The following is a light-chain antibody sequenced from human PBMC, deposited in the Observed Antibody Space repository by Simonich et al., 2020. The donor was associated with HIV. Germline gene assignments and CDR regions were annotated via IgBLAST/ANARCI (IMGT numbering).Light chain of an antibody. J-gene: IGKJ4*01. CDR2: KAS. Sequence: DIQMTQSPSSLSASVGDRVTITCRASHSIITYLNWYQQKPGKAPNLLIYKASSLESGVPSRFSGSGSGTEFTLTISSLQPDDFATYYCQQYNGYSLTFGGGTKVEIK. V-gene: IGKV1-5*03. CDR3: QQYNGYSLT. CDR1: HSIITY.